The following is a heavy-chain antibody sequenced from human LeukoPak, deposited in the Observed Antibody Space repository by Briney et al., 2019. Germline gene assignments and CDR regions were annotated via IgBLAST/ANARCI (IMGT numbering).Heavy chain of an antibody. CDR1: GFTFSSYA. V-gene: IGHV3-23*01. CDR3: VSSFAGFLTGLIIHLGWFDP. CDR2: ISCSRSST. Sequence: GESLRLSCAAPGFTFSSYAMSWVRQAPAKGLEWVSPISCSRSSTYYADSVKGRFTISRDNSKNTLYLQMNSLRAEDTAVYYCVSSFAGFLTGLIIHLGWFDPWGQGTLVTVSS. J-gene: IGHJ5*02. D-gene: IGHD3-9*01.